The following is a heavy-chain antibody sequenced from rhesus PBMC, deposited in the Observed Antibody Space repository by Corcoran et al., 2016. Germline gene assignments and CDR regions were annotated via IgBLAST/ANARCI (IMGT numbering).Heavy chain of an antibody. CDR2: IPYSGTT. Sequence: QVQLQESGPAVVKPSEPLSLPCAVSVGSISSSYYRRWIRPPPGKGLEWIGSIPYSGTTSYNQSLKSRVTISRDTSKNQFSLKLSSVTAADTAVYYCAREFDEDDYGYAYWGQGVLVTVSS. CDR3: AREFDEDDYGYAY. J-gene: IGHJ4*01. D-gene: IGHD3-9*01. CDR1: VGSISSSYYR. V-gene: IGHV4-122*02.